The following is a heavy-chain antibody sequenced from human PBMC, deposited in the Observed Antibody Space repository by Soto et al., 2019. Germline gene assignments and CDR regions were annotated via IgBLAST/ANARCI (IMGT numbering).Heavy chain of an antibody. D-gene: IGHD3-9*01. CDR3: AREPYDILTGRNLIDY. V-gene: IGHV3-7*05. Sequence: GGSLRLSCAASGFTFSSYWMSWVRQAPGKGLEWVANIKQDGSEKYYVDSVKGRFTISRDNAKNSLYLQMNSLRAEDTAVYYCAREPYDILTGRNLIDYWGQGTLVTVSS. J-gene: IGHJ4*02. CDR1: GFTFSSYW. CDR2: IKQDGSEK.